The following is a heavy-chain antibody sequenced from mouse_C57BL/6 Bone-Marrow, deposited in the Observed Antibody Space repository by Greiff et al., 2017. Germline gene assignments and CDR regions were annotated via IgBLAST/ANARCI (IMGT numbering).Heavy chain of an antibody. J-gene: IGHJ2*01. V-gene: IGHV5-4*03. D-gene: IGHD6-2*01. CDR3: ASLFKKGY. Sequence: DVKLVESGGGLVKPGGSLKLSCAASGFTFSSYAMSWVRQTPEKRLEWVATISDGGSYTYYPDNVKGRFTISRDNAKNNLYLQMSHLKSEDTAMYYCASLFKKGYWGQGTTLTVSS. CDR2: ISDGGSYT. CDR1: GFTFSSYA.